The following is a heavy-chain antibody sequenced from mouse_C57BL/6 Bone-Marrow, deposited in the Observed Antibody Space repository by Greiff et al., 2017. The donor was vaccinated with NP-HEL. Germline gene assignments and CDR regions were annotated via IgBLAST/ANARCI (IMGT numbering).Heavy chain of an antibody. D-gene: IGHD3-3*01. J-gene: IGHJ1*03. V-gene: IGHV3-6*01. Sequence: ESGPGLVKPSQSLSLTCSVTGYSITSGYYWNWIRQFPGNKLEWMGYISYDGSNNYNPSLKNRNSITRDTSKNQFFLKLHSVTTEDTATNYCAGDRYFDVWGTGTTVTVSS. CDR2: ISYDGSN. CDR3: AGDRYFDV. CDR1: GYSITSGYY.